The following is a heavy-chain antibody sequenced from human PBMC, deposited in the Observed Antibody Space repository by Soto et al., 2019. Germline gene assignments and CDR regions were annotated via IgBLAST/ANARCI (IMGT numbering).Heavy chain of an antibody. D-gene: IGHD1-26*01. CDR2: MNPNSDNT. J-gene: IGHJ5*02. CDR3: AREREESGFDP. V-gene: IGHV1-8*01. Sequence: QVQLVQSGAEVKKPGASVKVSCKASGYTFTSYDINWVRQATGQGLEWMGWMNPNSDNTANAQKVQCRVTMTRNTSISKADMELSSLKSEDTAVYYCAREREESGFDPWGQGTLVTVSS. CDR1: GYTFTSYD.